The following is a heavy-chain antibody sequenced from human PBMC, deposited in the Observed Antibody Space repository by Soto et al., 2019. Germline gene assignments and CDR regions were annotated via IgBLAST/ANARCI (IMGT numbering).Heavy chain of an antibody. CDR1: GFTFSSYA. J-gene: IGHJ6*02. V-gene: IGHV3-30-3*01. D-gene: IGHD5-18*01. CDR2: ISYDGSNK. Sequence: PGGSLRLSCAASGFTFSSYAMHWVRQAPGKGLGWVAVISYDGSNKYYADSVKGRFTISRDNSKNTLYLQMNSLGAEDTAVYYCAADLGYSYGYGGMDVWGQGTTVTV. CDR3: AADLGYSYGYGGMDV.